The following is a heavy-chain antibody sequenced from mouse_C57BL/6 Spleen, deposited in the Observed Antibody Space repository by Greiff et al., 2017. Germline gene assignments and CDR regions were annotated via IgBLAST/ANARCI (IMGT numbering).Heavy chain of an antibody. CDR3: ARRGNQYYFDY. D-gene: IGHD2-1*01. J-gene: IGHJ2*01. CDR2: IYPGDGDT. CDR1: GYAFSSYW. Sequence: QVQLQQSGAELVKPGASVKISCKASGYAFSSYWMNWVKQRPGKGLEWIGQIYPGDGDTNYNGKFKGKATLTADKSSSTAYMQLSSLTSEDSAVYFCARRGNQYYFDYWGQGTTRTVSS. V-gene: IGHV1-80*01.